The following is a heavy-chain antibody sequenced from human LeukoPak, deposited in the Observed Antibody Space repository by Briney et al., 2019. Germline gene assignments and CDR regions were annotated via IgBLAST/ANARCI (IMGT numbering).Heavy chain of an antibody. CDR1: GFTFTSSA. CDR3: AANPLYCSSTSCYAGYYYYYYGMDV. D-gene: IGHD2-2*01. CDR2: IVVGSGNT. Sequence: GTSVKVSCKASGFTFTSSAMQWVRQARGQRLEWIGWIVVGSGNTNYAQKFQERVTITRDMSTSTAYMEPSSLRSEDTAVYYCAANPLYCSSTSCYAGYYYYYYGMDVWGQGTTVTVSS. J-gene: IGHJ6*02. V-gene: IGHV1-58*02.